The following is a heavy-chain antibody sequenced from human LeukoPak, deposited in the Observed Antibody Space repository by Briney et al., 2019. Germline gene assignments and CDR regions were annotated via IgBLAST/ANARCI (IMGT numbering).Heavy chain of an antibody. CDR2: ISYDGSNK. CDR3: AKLWEWLALGDYGMDV. V-gene: IGHV3-30*18. J-gene: IGHJ6*02. CDR1: GFTFSSYG. D-gene: IGHD6-19*01. Sequence: GGSLRLSCAASGFTFSSYGMHWVRQAPGKGLEWVAVISYDGSNKYYVGSVKGRFTISRDNSKNTLYLQMNSLRAEDTAVYYCAKLWEWLALGDYGMDVWGQGTTVTVSS.